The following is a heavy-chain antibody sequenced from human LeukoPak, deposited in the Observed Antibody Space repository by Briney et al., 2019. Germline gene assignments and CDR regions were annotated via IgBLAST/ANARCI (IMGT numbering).Heavy chain of an antibody. CDR1: GYTFTSYG. Sequence: ASVTVSCKASGYTFTSYGISWVRQAPGQGLEWMGWISAYNGNTNYAQKLQGRVTMTTDTSTSTAYMELRSLRSDDTAVYYCAGLGYCSSTSCYTPDYWGQGTLVTVSS. J-gene: IGHJ4*02. D-gene: IGHD2-2*02. CDR3: AGLGYCSSTSCYTPDY. V-gene: IGHV1-18*01. CDR2: ISAYNGNT.